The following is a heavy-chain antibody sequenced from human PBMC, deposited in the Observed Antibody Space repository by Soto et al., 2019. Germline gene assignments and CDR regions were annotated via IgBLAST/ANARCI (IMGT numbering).Heavy chain of an antibody. D-gene: IGHD1-26*01. V-gene: IGHV4-59*08. CDR3: ARQSGGYYYYGMDV. CDR1: GGSISDYG. J-gene: IGHJ6*02. Sequence: SETLSLTCTVSGGSISDYGWSWIRQPPGKGLEWIGYIYYSGTTNYSPSLKSRVTISVDTSKNQFSLKLSSVTAADSAIYYCARQSGGYYYYGMDVWGQGTTVTVSS. CDR2: IYYSGTT.